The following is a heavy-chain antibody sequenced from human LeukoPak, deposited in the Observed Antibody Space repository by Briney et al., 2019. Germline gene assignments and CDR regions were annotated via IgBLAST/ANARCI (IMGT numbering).Heavy chain of an antibody. CDR3: AKRQAKDVLTGSSVYHFDY. V-gene: IGHV3-23*01. CDR2: IYGGTSRT. J-gene: IGHJ4*02. Sequence: PGGSLRLSCAASGFTFSTYGMSWVRQAPGKGLEWVSSIYGGTSRTYYADSVKGRFTISRDNSKNTVYLQMNSLRVEDTAVYYCAKRQAKDVLTGSSVYHFDYWGQGTLVTVSS. D-gene: IGHD3-9*01. CDR1: GFTFSTYG.